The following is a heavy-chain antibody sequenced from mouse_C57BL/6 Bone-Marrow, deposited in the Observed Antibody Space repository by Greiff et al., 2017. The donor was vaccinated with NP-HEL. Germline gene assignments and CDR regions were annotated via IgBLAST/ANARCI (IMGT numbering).Heavy chain of an antibody. CDR3: AREGVSPAY. CDR1: GYAFSSSW. V-gene: IGHV1-82*01. Sequence: VKLMESGPELVKPGALVKISCKASGYAFSSSWMNWVKQRPGKGLEWIGRIYPGDGDTNYNGKFKGKATLTADKSSSTAYMQLSSLTSEDSAVYFCAREGVSPAYWGQGTLVTVSA. CDR2: IYPGDGDT. J-gene: IGHJ3*01.